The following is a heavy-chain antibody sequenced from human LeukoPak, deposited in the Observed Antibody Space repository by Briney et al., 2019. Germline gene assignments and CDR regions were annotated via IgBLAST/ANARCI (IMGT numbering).Heavy chain of an antibody. J-gene: IGHJ2*01. CDR2: IKEDGSEK. D-gene: IGHD2-15*01. V-gene: IGHV3-7*01. Sequence: GGSLRLSCAASGFTFSTYWMSWVRQAPGKGLEWVTNIKEDGSEKYYVDSVKGRFTISRDNAKNSLYLQMSSLGAEDTAVYYCARDRQGIGASANWYFDLWGRGTLVTVSS. CDR1: GFTFSTYW. CDR3: ARDRQGIGASANWYFDL.